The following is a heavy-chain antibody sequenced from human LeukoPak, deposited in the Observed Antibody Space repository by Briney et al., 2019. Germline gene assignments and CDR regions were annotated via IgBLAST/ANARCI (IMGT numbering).Heavy chain of an antibody. CDR2: IFPGDSHT. V-gene: IGHV5-51*01. J-gene: IGHJ4*02. CDR3: ARIAATWYGGS. Sequence: KCGESLKISYKGPRHSFINYWIAWVRQMPGKGLEWMGIIFPGDSHTRYSPSFQGQVTISADMSIDTAYLQWSSLRASDTAMYYCARIAATWYGGSWGQGTLVFVSS. D-gene: IGHD2-15*01. CDR1: RHSFINYW.